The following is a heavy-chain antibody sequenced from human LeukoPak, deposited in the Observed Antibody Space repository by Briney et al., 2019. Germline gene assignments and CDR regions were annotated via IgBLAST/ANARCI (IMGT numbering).Heavy chain of an antibody. D-gene: IGHD5-12*01. CDR3: VKEIVATILGGYLDF. Sequence: GGSLRLSCAASGFTFSSYAMSWVRQAPGKGLEWVAFIAYDGSSKYYADSLKGRITISRDNSKNTLYLQMNGLRVEDTAVYYCVKEIVATILGGYLDFWGQGTLVSVSS. J-gene: IGHJ4*02. CDR2: IAYDGSSK. CDR1: GFTFSSYA. V-gene: IGHV3-30*04.